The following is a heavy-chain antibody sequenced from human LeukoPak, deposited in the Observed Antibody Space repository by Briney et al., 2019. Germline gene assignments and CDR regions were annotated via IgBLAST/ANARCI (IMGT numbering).Heavy chain of an antibody. CDR2: ISGSGGST. CDR1: GFTFSSYA. J-gene: IGHJ3*02. CDR3: AKDRYYDSSGGDAFDI. Sequence: PGGSLRLSCAASGFTFSSYAMSWVRQAPGKGLEWVSAISGSGGSTYYADSVKGRFTISRDNSKNTLYLQMNSLRAEDTAVYYCAKDRYYDSSGGDAFDIWGQGTMVTVSS. D-gene: IGHD3-22*01. V-gene: IGHV3-23*01.